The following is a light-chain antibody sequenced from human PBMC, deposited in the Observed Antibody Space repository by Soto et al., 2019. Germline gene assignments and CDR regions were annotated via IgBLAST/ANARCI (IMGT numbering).Light chain of an antibody. CDR2: GAS. V-gene: IGKV1-12*01. CDR3: QQGDNFPLT. Sequence: DIQMTQSPPSVSASVGDNVTVTCRASQGISSSLAWYQQKPGKAPTLLIYGASTVQSGVPSRFRGTGSGTDFTLTITGLQPEDFASYFCQQGDNFPLTFGQGTRVDMK. J-gene: IGKJ2*01. CDR1: QGISSS.